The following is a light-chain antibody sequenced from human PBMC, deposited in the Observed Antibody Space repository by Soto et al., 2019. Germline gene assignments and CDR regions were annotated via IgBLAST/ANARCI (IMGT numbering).Light chain of an antibody. CDR2: DAS. Sequence: DIQMTQYPSTLSASVGDRVTITCRASQSINYWLAWYQQRPGKAPKLINYDASTLHSEAHSRCSGSGSGTDFTLTIPDLQPDDFATYYYQHFNCYSPWTFVLGTRVEI. CDR1: QSINYW. CDR3: QHFNCYSPWT. J-gene: IGKJ1*01. V-gene: IGKV1-5*01.